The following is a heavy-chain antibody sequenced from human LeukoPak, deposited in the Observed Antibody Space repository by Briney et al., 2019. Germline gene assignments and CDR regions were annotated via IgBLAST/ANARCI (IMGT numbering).Heavy chain of an antibody. CDR1: GGTFSSYA. CDR3: ARGDDFWSGLARSLDY. Sequence: ASVKVSCKASGGTFSSYAISWVRQAPGQGLEWMGGIIPIFGTANYAQKFQGRVTITADESTSTAYMELSSLRSEDTAVYYCARGDDFWSGLARSLDYWGQGTLVTVSS. V-gene: IGHV1-69*13. D-gene: IGHD3-3*01. CDR2: IIPIFGTA. J-gene: IGHJ4*02.